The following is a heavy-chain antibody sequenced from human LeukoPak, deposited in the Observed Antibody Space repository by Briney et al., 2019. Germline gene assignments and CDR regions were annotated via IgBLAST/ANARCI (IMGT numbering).Heavy chain of an antibody. CDR3: ARRSYYDSGGYYYDF. J-gene: IGHJ4*02. CDR2: FYPDDSDT. D-gene: IGHD3-22*01. V-gene: IGHV5-51*01. CDR1: GYIFTNYW. Sequence: GESLKISCKGSGYIFTNYWIAWVRQMPAKGLEWMGIFYPDDSDTRYSPSFQGQVTISADKSISTAYLQWSSLKASDTAMYYCARRSYYDSGGYYYDFWGQGTLVTVSS.